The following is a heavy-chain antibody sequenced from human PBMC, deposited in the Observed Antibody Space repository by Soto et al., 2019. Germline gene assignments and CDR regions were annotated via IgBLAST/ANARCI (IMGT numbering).Heavy chain of an antibody. D-gene: IGHD3-16*02. CDR1: CGSISSSSYY. J-gene: IGHJ5*02. CDR2: IYYSGST. V-gene: IGHV4-39*01. Sequence: NPSETLSITCTDSCGSISSSSYYWCWLSQPTGGGLEWIGSIYYSGSTYYNPSLKSRVTISVDTSKNQFSLKLSSVTAADTAVYYCARLVFVWASYRYFYWFDPWGQGTLVTVS. CDR3: ARLVFVWASYRYFYWFDP.